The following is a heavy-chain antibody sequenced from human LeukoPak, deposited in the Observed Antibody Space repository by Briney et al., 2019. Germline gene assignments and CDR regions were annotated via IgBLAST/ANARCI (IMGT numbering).Heavy chain of an antibody. J-gene: IGHJ4*02. D-gene: IGHD3-22*01. V-gene: IGHV4-59*08. CDR1: GVSLSSHY. CDR3: ARHPDTSGYPYYFDY. CDR2: IYYSGST. Sequence: SETLSLTCTVSGVSLSSHYWRWIRQPPGEGLEWIGFIYYSGSTNYNPSLKSRVTISVDASKNHFSLNLSSVTAADTAVYYCARHPDTSGYPYYFDYWGQGTLVTVSS.